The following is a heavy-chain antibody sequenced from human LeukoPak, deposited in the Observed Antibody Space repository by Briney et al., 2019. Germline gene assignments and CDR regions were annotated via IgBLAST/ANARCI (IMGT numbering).Heavy chain of an antibody. D-gene: IGHD5-18*01. CDR3: AKDTAQGYTYGTIEQDY. V-gene: IGHV3-66*01. CDR2: IYSGGST. CDR1: GFTVSSNY. Sequence: GGSLRLSCAASGFTVSSNYMSWVRQAPGKGLEWVSVIYSGGSTYYADSVKGRFTISRDNSENTVYLQMNSLRAEDSAVYYCAKDTAQGYTYGTIEQDYWGQGTRVTVSS. J-gene: IGHJ4*02.